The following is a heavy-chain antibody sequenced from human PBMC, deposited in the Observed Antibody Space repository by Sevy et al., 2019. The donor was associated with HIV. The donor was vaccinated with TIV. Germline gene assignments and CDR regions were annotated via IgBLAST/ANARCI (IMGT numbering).Heavy chain of an antibody. J-gene: IGHJ1*01. CDR3: AKRASSTWYFPSAEYFQH. CDR2: VSGGSGGST. CDR1: GFTFSTYA. Sequence: VGSLRLSCAATGFTFSTYAMSWVRQAPGKGLEWVSAVSGGSGGSTYYADSVKGRFTISRDNSKSTLYLQMNSLRAEDTAVYYCAKRASSTWYFPSAEYFQHWGQGTLVTVSS. V-gene: IGHV3-23*01. D-gene: IGHD6-13*01.